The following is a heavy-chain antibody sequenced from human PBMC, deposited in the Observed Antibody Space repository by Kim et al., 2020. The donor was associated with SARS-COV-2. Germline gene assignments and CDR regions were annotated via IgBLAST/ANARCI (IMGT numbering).Heavy chain of an antibody. Sequence: GGSLRLSCAASGFTFNIYSMNWVRQAPGKGLEGVSYITGGRDTIHYADSVKGRFTISRDNAKNSLFLQMNSLRDEDTAVYYCTSGIQHAFGYWGQGILVTVSS. D-gene: IGHD5-18*01. V-gene: IGHV3-48*02. CDR2: ITGGRDTI. CDR1: GFTFNIYS. CDR3: TSGIQHAFGY. J-gene: IGHJ4*02.